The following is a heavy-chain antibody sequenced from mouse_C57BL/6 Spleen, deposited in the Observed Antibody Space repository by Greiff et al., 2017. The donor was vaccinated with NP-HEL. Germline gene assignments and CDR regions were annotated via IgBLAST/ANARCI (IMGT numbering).Heavy chain of an antibody. J-gene: IGHJ4*01. CDR2: ISSGSSTI. V-gene: IGHV5-17*01. CDR1: GFTFSDYG. D-gene: IGHD1-1*01. CDR3: ARSDYYGSSYDAMDY. Sequence: EVKLMESGGGLVKPGGSLKLSCAASGFTFSDYGMHWVRQAPEKGLEWVAYISSGSSTIYYADTVKGRFTISRDNAKNTLFLQMTSLRSEDTAMYYCARSDYYGSSYDAMDYWGQGTSVTVSS.